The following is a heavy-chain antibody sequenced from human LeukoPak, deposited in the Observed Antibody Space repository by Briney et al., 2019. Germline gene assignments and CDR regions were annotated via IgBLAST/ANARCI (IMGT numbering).Heavy chain of an antibody. V-gene: IGHV1-69*06. CDR3: ARSRRDGYNQLDY. D-gene: IGHD5-24*01. CDR2: IIPIFGTA. CDR1: GGTFSSYA. Sequence: SVKVSCKASGGTFSSYAISWVRQAPGQGLEWMGGIIPIFGTANYAQKFQGRVTITADKSTSTAYMELSSLRSEDTAVYYCARSRRDGYNQLDYWGQGTLVTVSS. J-gene: IGHJ4*02.